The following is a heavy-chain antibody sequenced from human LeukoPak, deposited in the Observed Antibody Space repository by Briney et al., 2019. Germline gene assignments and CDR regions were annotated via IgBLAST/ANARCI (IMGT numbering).Heavy chain of an antibody. CDR3: ANGNRCTSPNCLGYYYFYMDV. D-gene: IGHD2-8*01. Sequence: GGSLRLSCAAPGFTFSSYAMSWVRQAPGKGLEWVSAISGSGGSTYYADSVKGRFTISRDNSKNTLYLQMNSLRAENTAVYYCANGNRCTSPNCLGYYYFYMDVWGKGTTVTVSS. J-gene: IGHJ6*03. CDR1: GFTFSSYA. V-gene: IGHV3-23*01. CDR2: ISGSGGST.